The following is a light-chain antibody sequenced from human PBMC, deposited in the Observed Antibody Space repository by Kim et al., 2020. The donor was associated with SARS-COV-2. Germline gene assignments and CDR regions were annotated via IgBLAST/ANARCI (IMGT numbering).Light chain of an antibody. Sequence: GQSVTIACTRTSSDVGGYNYVSWYQQPPGKAPNLMIYEVSKRPSGVPDRFSGSKSGNTASLTVSGLQAEDEADYYCSSYAGSNNLVFGGGTQLTVL. CDR2: EVS. CDR3: SSYAGSNNLV. J-gene: IGLJ2*01. V-gene: IGLV2-8*01. CDR1: SSDVGGYNY.